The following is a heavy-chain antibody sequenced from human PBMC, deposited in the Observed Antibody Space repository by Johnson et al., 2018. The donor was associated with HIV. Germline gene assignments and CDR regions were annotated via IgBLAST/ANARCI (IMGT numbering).Heavy chain of an antibody. CDR2: SSRSGSTI. CDR3: ARVGPRSKGGPVDAFDI. J-gene: IGHJ3*02. V-gene: IGHV3-11*04. Sequence: QVQLVESGGGLVQPGGSVRLSCAASGFTFSNAWMTWVRQAPGKGLEWVSDSSRSGSTIYYADSVKGRFTISRDNAKNALFLQRSSLSAEDTAVYYCARVGPRSKGGPVDAFDIWGQGTMVTVSS. D-gene: IGHD3-16*01. CDR1: GFTFSNAW.